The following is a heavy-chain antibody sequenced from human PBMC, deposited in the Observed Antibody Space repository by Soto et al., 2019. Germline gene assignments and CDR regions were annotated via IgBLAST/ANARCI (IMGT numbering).Heavy chain of an antibody. V-gene: IGHV3-30-3*01. J-gene: IGHJ4*02. CDR1: GFTFSSYA. CDR2: ISYDGSNK. D-gene: IGHD1-26*01. CDR3: ARDVGATYFDY. Sequence: QVQLVESGGGVVQPGRSLRLSCAASGFTFSSYAMHWVRQAPGKGLEWVAVISYDGSNKYYADSVKGRFTISRDNSNNTLYLQMNSLRAEDTAVYYCARDVGATYFDYWGQGTLVTVSS.